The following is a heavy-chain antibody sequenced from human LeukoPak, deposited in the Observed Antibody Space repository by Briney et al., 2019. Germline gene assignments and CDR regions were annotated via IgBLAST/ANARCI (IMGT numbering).Heavy chain of an antibody. Sequence: GGSLRLSCAASGFTFSSYAMHWVRQAPGKGLEWVAVISYDGSNKYYADSVKGRFTISRDNSKNTLYLQMNSLRAEDTAVYYCARDGWELCSWLDYWAREPWSPSPQ. J-gene: IGHJ4*02. CDR2: ISYDGSNK. V-gene: IGHV3-30*04. D-gene: IGHD1-26*01. CDR3: ARDGWELCSWLDY. CDR1: GFTFSSYA.